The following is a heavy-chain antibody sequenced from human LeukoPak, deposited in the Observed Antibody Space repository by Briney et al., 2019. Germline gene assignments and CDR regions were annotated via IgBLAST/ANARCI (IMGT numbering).Heavy chain of an antibody. V-gene: IGHV4-39*07. CDR3: ARGSLTKYSGYDKAYRRDPNSFDY. Sequence: SETLSLTCTVSGGSISSSSYYWGWIRQPPGKGLEWIVSIYYSGSTYYNPSLKSRVTISVDTSKNQFSLKLSSVTAADTAVYYCARGSLTKYSGYDKAYRRDPNSFDYWGQGTLVTVSS. CDR2: IYYSGST. CDR1: GGSISSSSYY. J-gene: IGHJ4*02. D-gene: IGHD5-12*01.